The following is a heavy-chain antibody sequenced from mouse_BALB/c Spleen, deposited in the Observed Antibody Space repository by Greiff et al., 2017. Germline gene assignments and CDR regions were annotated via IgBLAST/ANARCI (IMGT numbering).Heavy chain of an antibody. Sequence: EVMLVESGGGLVQPGGSRKLSCAASGFTFSSFGMHWVRQAPEKGLEWVAYISSGSRTIYYADTVKGRFTISRDNPKNTLFLQMTSLRSEDTAMYYCARPFITTVVAPFDYWGQGTTLTVSS. CDR2: ISSGSRTI. V-gene: IGHV5-17*02. CDR3: ARPFITTVVAPFDY. D-gene: IGHD1-1*01. J-gene: IGHJ2*01. CDR1: GFTFSSFG.